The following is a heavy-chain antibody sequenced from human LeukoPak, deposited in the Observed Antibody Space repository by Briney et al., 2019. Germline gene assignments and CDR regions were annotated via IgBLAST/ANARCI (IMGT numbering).Heavy chain of an antibody. J-gene: IGHJ4*02. CDR2: IRYDGSNK. CDR1: GFTFSSYG. V-gene: IGHV3-30*02. CDR3: AKIALWFGELSVDFDY. Sequence: GGSLRLSCAASGFTFSSYGMHWVRQAPGKGLEWVAFIRYDGSNKYYADSVKGRFTISRDNSKNTLYPQMNSLRAEDTAVYYCAKIALWFGELSVDFDYWGQGTLVTVSS. D-gene: IGHD3-10*01.